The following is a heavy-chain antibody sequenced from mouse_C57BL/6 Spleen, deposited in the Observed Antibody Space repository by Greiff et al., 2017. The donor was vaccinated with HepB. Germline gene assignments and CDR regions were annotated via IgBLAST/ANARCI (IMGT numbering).Heavy chain of an antibody. J-gene: IGHJ1*03. CDR2: INPSSGYT. V-gene: IGHV1-7*01. CDR3: ARSYYGSSYVDWYFDV. CDR1: GYTFTSYW. D-gene: IGHD1-1*01. Sequence: VQLQQSGAELAKPGASVKLSCKASGYTFTSYWMHWVKQRPGQGLEWIGYINPSSGYTKYNQKFKDKATLTADKSSRTAYMQLSSLTYEDSAVYYCARSYYGSSYVDWYFDVWGTGTTVTVSS.